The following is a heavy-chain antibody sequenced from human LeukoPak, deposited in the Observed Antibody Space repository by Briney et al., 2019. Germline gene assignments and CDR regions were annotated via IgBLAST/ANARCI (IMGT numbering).Heavy chain of an antibody. D-gene: IGHD6-19*01. J-gene: IGHJ4*02. V-gene: IGHV3-23*01. Sequence: PGGSLRLSCAASGFTFSSYAMSWVRQAPGKGLEWVSAISGSAGSTYYADSVKGRFTISRDNSKNTLYLQMNRLRAEDTAVYYCAKRVAVAGTFGGQGTLVTVSS. CDR2: ISGSAGST. CDR1: GFTFSSYA. CDR3: AKRVAVAGTF.